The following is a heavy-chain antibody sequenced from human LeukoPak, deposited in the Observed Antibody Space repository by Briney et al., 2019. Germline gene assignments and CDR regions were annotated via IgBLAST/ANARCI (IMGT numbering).Heavy chain of an antibody. V-gene: IGHV1-8*01. Sequence: ASVKVSCKASGYTFTSYDINWVRQATGQGLEWMGWMNPNSGNTGYAQKFQGRVTMTRNTSISTAYMELSSLRSEDTAVYYCARSMRCSGGSCYWGTFDYWGQGTLVTVSS. CDR1: GYTFTSYD. J-gene: IGHJ4*02. D-gene: IGHD2-15*01. CDR3: ARSMRCSGGSCYWGTFDY. CDR2: MNPNSGNT.